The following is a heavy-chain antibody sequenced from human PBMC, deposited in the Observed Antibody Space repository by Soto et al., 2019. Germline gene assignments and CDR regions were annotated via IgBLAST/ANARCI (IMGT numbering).Heavy chain of an antibody. J-gene: IGHJ5*01. V-gene: IGHV3-33*01. D-gene: IGHD5-12*01. Sequence: GGALRHSCAALRITFGSYGMHWVRPAPGKRLDWVAVIWYDGSNKYYADSVKGGFTISRDKSKNTLYLQMNSLRAEDTAVYYCSRESGAINDTRHNWFAPGAQGTSDPVSS. CDR2: IWYDGSNK. CDR1: RITFGSYG. CDR3: SRESGAINDTRHNWFAP.